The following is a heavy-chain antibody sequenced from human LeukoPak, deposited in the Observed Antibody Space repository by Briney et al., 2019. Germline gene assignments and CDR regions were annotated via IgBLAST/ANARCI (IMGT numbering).Heavy chain of an antibody. J-gene: IGHJ4*02. V-gene: IGHV5-51*01. CDR2: IYPGGSDT. Sequence: GESLKISCKGSGYSFTSYWIGWVRQMPGKGLQWLGIIYPGGSDTRYSPSFQGQVTISADKSISTAYLQWSSLKASDTAMYYCARPGYCTNGVCSYFDYWGQGTLVTVSS. CDR1: GYSFTSYW. D-gene: IGHD2-8*01. CDR3: ARPGYCTNGVCSYFDY.